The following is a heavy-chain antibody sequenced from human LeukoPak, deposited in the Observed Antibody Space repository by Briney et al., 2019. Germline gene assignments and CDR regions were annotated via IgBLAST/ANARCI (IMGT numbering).Heavy chain of an antibody. CDR3: VRTNPWDLTYYFDY. V-gene: IGHV4-59*01. Sequence: SETLSLTCTVSGGSISTYYWSWIRQPPGKGLEWIGYIYYSGSTNYNPSLKSRVTISVDTSKNQFSLRLTSVTAADTAVYYCVRTNPWDLTYYFDYWGQGTLVTVSS. CDR1: GGSISTYY. D-gene: IGHD1-14*01. J-gene: IGHJ4*02. CDR2: IYYSGST.